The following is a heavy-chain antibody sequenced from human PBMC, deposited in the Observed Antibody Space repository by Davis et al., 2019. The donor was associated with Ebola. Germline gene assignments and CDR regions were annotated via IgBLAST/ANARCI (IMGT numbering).Heavy chain of an antibody. V-gene: IGHV3-7*04. Sequence: PGGSLRLSCDASGFTFNTYWMSWVRQAPGKGLEWVANINQDGSADFYGDSVKGRFTISRDNAKNSLFLQMNSLRTEDTAFYYCVRGWFGEVWGFYYDYWGRGTLVTVSS. CDR1: GFTFNTYW. J-gene: IGHJ4*02. CDR2: INQDGSAD. CDR3: VRGWFGEVWGFYYDY. D-gene: IGHD3-10*01.